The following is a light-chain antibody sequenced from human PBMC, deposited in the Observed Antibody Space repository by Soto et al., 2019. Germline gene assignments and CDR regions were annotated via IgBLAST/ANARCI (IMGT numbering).Light chain of an antibody. CDR2: SNN. J-gene: IGLJ1*01. V-gene: IGLV1-44*01. CDR1: SSNIGSNT. Sequence: QSVLTQQPAASGAPGQRVIISCSGSSSNIGSNTVSWYQQLPGTAPKLLIYSNNQRPSGVPDRFSGSKSGTSASLAISGLQSEDEADYYCAAWDDSLNGPYVFGTGTKLTVL. CDR3: AAWDDSLNGPYV.